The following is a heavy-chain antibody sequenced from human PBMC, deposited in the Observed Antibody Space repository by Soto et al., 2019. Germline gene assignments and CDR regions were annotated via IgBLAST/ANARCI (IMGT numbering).Heavy chain of an antibody. D-gene: IGHD2-15*01. V-gene: IGHV4-34*01. Sequence: SETLSLTCAVYGGSFSGYYWSWIRQPPGKGLEWIGEINHSGSTNYNPSLKSRVTISVDTSKNQFSLKLSSVTAADTAVYYCARVKRGRYCSGGSCLRRAFDIWGQGTMVTVSS. CDR3: ARVKRGRYCSGGSCLRRAFDI. CDR2: INHSGST. CDR1: GGSFSGYY. J-gene: IGHJ3*02.